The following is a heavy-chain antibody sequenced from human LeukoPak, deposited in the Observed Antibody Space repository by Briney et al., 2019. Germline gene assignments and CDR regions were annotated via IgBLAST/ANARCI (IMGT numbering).Heavy chain of an antibody. Sequence: GGSLRLSCAASGFTFSSYAMSWVRQAPGKGLEWVSAISGSGGSTYYADSVKGRFTISRDNSKNTLYLQMNSLRAEDTAVYYCAKDRAAGIAAPGVDYWGQGTLVTVSS. CDR1: GFTFSSYA. CDR2: ISGSGGST. CDR3: AKDRAAGIAAPGVDY. D-gene: IGHD6-13*01. J-gene: IGHJ4*02. V-gene: IGHV3-23*01.